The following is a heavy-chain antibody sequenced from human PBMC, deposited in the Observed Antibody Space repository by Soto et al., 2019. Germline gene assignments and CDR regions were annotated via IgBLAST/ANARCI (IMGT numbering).Heavy chain of an antibody. CDR3: ARDPSQLLNEIVGATTPY. CDR2: IKQDGSEK. CDR1: GFTFSSYW. J-gene: IGHJ4*02. D-gene: IGHD1-26*01. V-gene: IGHV3-7*01. Sequence: QPGGSLRLSCAASGFTFSSYWMSWVRQAPGKGLEWVANIKQDGSEKYYVDSVKGRFTISRDNAKNSLYLQMNSLRAEDTAVYYCARDPSQLLNEIVGATTPYCGKGTLVTVSS.